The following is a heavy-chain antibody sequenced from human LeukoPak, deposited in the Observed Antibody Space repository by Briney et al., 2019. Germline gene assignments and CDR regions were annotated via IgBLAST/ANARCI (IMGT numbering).Heavy chain of an antibody. Sequence: PSETLSLTCAVYGRSFSGYYWSWIRQPPGKGLERIGEINHSGSTNYNPSLKSRVTISVDTSKNQFSLKLSSVTAADTAVYYCARSPVSDSSGREPFDIWGQGTMVTVSS. CDR3: ARSPVSDSSGREPFDI. CDR1: GRSFSGYY. J-gene: IGHJ3*02. D-gene: IGHD3-22*01. CDR2: INHSGST. V-gene: IGHV4-34*01.